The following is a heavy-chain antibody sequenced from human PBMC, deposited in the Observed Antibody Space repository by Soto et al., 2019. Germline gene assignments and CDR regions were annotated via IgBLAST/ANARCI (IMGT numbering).Heavy chain of an antibody. CDR3: AKDIPGGIPPP. D-gene: IGHD2-8*02. Sequence: KTSETLSLTCTVSGDSLSGYFWSWIRQPADKGLEWIGRIYGSGTTIYNPSLRGRVNISLDTSKNQFSLRLTSVTAADTAVYYCAKDIPGGIPPPWGHGTLVTVSS. V-gene: IGHV4-4*07. CDR1: GDSLSGYF. J-gene: IGHJ5*02. CDR2: IYGSGTT.